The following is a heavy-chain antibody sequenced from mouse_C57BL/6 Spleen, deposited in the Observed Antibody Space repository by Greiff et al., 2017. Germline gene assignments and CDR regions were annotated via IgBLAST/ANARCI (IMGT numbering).Heavy chain of an antibody. D-gene: IGHD1-1*01. Sequence: VQLEQSGPGLVQPSESLSITCTASGFSLTSYGVHWVRQSPGKGLEWLGVIWSGGSKAYYAAFISRLSISKDNSKSEVFFKMSSLQADDTAMYYCASSCITTVFAYWGQGTLVTVSA. J-gene: IGHJ3*01. CDR1: GFSLTSYG. CDR3: ASSCITTVFAY. CDR2: IWSGGSK. V-gene: IGHV2-2*01.